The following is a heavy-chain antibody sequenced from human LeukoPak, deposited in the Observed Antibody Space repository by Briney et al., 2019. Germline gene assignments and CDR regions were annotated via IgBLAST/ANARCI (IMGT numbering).Heavy chain of an antibody. Sequence: ASVKVSCKASGYTFTGYYMHWVRQAPGQGLEWMGWINPNSGGTNYAQKFQGRVTMTRDKSISTAYMELSRLRSDDTAVYYCATVGPFGVVTYDAFDIWGQGTMVTVSS. CDR2: INPNSGGT. D-gene: IGHD3-3*01. J-gene: IGHJ3*02. CDR3: ATVGPFGVVTYDAFDI. CDR1: GYTFTGYY. V-gene: IGHV1-2*02.